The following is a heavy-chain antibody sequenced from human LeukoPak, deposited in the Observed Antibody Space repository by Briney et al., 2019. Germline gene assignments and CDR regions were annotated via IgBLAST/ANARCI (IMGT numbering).Heavy chain of an antibody. CDR3: ARDSFETDIDY. J-gene: IGHJ4*02. CDR2: IKEDGSEQ. Sequence: GGSLRLSCVASGFSFSRYWMSWVRQAPGKGLEWVANIKEDGSEQYYADSLNGRFTISRDNVKNSLYLHINSLRAEDTAVYYCARDSFETDIDYWGQGTLVTVSS. CDR1: GFSFSRYW. D-gene: IGHD1-14*01. V-gene: IGHV3-7*01.